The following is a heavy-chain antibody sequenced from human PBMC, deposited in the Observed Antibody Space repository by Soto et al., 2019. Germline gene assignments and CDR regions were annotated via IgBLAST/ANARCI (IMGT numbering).Heavy chain of an antibody. D-gene: IGHD3-16*02. CDR1: GFTFSSYA. J-gene: IGHJ3*02. CDR2: ISGSGGST. Sequence: PGGSLRLSCAASGFTFSSYAMSWVRQAPGKGLEWVSAISGSGGSTYYADSVKGRFTISRDNSKNTLYLQMNSLRAEDTAVYYSAKPIGDDSIWGSYRSTRRYAFDICGQGKMVTVSS. V-gene: IGHV3-23*01. CDR3: AKPIGDDSIWGSYRSTRRYAFDI.